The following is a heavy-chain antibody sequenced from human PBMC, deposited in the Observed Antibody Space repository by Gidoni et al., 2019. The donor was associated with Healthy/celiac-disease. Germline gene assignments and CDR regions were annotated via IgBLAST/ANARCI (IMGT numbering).Heavy chain of an antibody. D-gene: IGHD3-3*01. CDR2: IYYSGST. CDR3: ARVRYDFWSGYYFDY. Sequence: QVQLQESGPGLVKPSETLSLTCTVSGGASSSYYWSWIRQPPGKGLEWIVYIYYSGSTNYNPSLKSRVTISVDTSKNQFSLKLSSVTAADTAVYYCARVRYDFWSGYYFDYWGQGTLVTVSS. J-gene: IGHJ4*02. CDR1: GGASSSYY. V-gene: IGHV4-59*01.